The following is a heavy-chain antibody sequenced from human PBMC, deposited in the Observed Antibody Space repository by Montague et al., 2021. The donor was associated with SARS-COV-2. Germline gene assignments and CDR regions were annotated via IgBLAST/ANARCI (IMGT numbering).Heavy chain of an antibody. CDR1: DGSINTDTYF. V-gene: IGHV4-61*02. J-gene: IGHJ4*02. Sequence: TLSLTCTVPDGSINTDTYFWSWIRQPAGKGLEWIGRICTSGTTKYNPTLKSRVTMSMDTSKKQFSLNVTSVTAADTAVYYCARGAKYYGFYHPFEDWGQGALVTVSS. CDR3: ARGAKYYGFYHPFED. D-gene: IGHD3-16*01. CDR2: ICTSGTT.